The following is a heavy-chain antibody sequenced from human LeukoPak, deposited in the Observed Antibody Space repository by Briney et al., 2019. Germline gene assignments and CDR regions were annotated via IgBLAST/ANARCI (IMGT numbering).Heavy chain of an antibody. Sequence: AGGSLRLSCAASGFIFDDYAMHWVRQTPGKGLQWVSGISWNSGSIVYADSVKGRFTISRDKAKNSLYLQMSSLRAEDTALYYCSRDSSDSPAGYFGMDVWGQGTTVTVSS. CDR1: GFIFDDYA. V-gene: IGHV3-9*01. D-gene: IGHD6-25*01. CDR3: SRDSSDSPAGYFGMDV. CDR2: ISWNSGSI. J-gene: IGHJ6*02.